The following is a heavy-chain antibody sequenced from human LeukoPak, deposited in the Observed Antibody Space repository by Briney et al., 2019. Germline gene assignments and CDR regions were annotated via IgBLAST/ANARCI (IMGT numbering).Heavy chain of an antibody. CDR1: GYTFTSYY. CDR3: ARDGGNWNVDY. D-gene: IGHD1-1*01. CDR2: INPSGGST. J-gene: IGHJ4*02. V-gene: IGHV1-46*01. Sequence: ASVKVSCKASGYTFTSYYMHWVRQAPGQGLEWMAIINPSGGSTTYAQKFQGRVTMTRDMSTSTVYMELSSLRSEDMAVYYCARDGGNWNVDYWGQGTLVTVSS.